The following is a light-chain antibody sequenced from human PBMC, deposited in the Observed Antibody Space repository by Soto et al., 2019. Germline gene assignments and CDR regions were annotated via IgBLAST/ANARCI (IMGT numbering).Light chain of an antibody. CDR2: WAS. Sequence: DILMTQSPDSLAVSLGERATINCTSSQSILYSSNNKDFLAWYQQKPGQPPKLLIHWASSREFGVPDRFSGSGSVTDFTLTISRLQAEDLAVYFCQQYFSFPYTFGQGTKLEIK. V-gene: IGKV4-1*01. CDR1: QSILYSSNNKDF. J-gene: IGKJ2*01. CDR3: QQYFSFPYT.